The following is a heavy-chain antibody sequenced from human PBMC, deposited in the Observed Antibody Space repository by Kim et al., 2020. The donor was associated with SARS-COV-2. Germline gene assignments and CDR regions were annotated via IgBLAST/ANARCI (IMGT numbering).Heavy chain of an antibody. J-gene: IGHJ4*02. V-gene: IGHV3-66*01. Sequence: STYYADAVTGRFTISRDNSKNTLYLQMNSLRAEDTAVYYCGTSSGTTLDYWGQGTLVTVSS. CDR3: GTSSGTTLDY. D-gene: IGHD3-10*01. CDR2: ST.